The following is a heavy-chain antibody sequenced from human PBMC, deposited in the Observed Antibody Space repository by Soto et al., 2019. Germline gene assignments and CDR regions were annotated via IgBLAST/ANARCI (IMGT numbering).Heavy chain of an antibody. D-gene: IGHD1-26*01. J-gene: IGHJ6*02. Sequence: ASVKVSCKASGYTFTGDYMHWVRQAPGQGLGWMGWINPNSGGANYAQKFQGWVTMTRDTSISTAYMELSRLRSDDTAVYYCAREQVGYYGMDVWGQGTTVTVSS. CDR1: GYTFTGDY. CDR2: INPNSGGA. CDR3: AREQVGYYGMDV. V-gene: IGHV1-2*04.